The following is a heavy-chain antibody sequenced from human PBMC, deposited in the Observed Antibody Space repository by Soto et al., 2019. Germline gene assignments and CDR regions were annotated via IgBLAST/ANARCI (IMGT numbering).Heavy chain of an antibody. Sequence: EVQLVETGGGLVQPGGSLRLSCEASRGTFGNYWMHWVRQAPGKGLVWVSRINNDGNDITYADSVKGRFTASRDNAKKMVFLQMNSLRVEDSAGSYCARDVPHKWFDSWGQGTLVTVSS. V-gene: IGHV3-74*01. D-gene: IGHD3-10*02. CDR1: RGTFGNYW. CDR3: ARDVPHKWFDS. J-gene: IGHJ5*01. CDR2: INNDGNDI.